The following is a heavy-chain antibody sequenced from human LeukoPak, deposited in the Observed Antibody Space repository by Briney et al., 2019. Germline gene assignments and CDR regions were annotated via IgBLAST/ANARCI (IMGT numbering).Heavy chain of an antibody. CDR3: ARGPAANFNY. CDR2: IYRSGTT. CDR1: GYSISSGYY. Sequence: SETLSLTCAVSGYSISSGYYWGWIRQPPGKGLEWIVSIYRSGTTYYNPSLKGRVTISVDTSKNQFSLKLSSVTATDTAVYYCARGPAANFNYWGQGTLVTVSS. J-gene: IGHJ4*02. V-gene: IGHV4-38-2*01. D-gene: IGHD2-2*01.